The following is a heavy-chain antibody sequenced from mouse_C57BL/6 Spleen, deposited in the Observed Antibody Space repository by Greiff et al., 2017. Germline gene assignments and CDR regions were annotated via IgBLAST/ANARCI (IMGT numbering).Heavy chain of an antibody. CDR2: IYPGDGDT. CDR3: ARGSGDYAMDY. V-gene: IGHV1-80*01. J-gene: IGHJ4*01. Sequence: QVQLQQSGAELVKPGASVKISCKASGYAFSSYWMNWVKQRPGKGLEWIGQIYPGDGDTNYNGKFKGKATLTADKSSSTAYMQRSSLTSEGSAVYFCARGSGDYAMDYWGQGTSVTVSS. CDR1: GYAFSSYW. D-gene: IGHD3-2*02.